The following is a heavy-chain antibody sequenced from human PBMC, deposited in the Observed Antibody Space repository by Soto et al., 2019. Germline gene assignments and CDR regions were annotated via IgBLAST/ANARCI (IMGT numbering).Heavy chain of an antibody. CDR1: GYTFTGYY. Sequence: SVKVSCKASGYTFTGYYMHWVRQAPGQGLEWMGWINPNSGGTNYAQKFQGWVTMTRDTSISTAYMELSRLRSDDTAVYYCARDPRAVAGTRDAYYYYGMDVWGQGTTVTVS. CDR2: INPNSGGT. V-gene: IGHV1-2*04. J-gene: IGHJ6*02. D-gene: IGHD6-19*01. CDR3: ARDPRAVAGTRDAYYYYGMDV.